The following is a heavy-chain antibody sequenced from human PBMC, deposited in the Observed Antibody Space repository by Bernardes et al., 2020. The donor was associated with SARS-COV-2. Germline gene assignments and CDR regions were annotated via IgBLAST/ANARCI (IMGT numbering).Heavy chain of an antibody. J-gene: IGHJ4*02. Sequence: GGSLRLSCAASGFTFSSYSMNWVRQAPGKGLEWVSSISSSSSYIYYADSVKGRFTISRDNAKNSLYLQMNSLRAEDTAVYYCASHYGRIVGATAPFDYWGQGTLVTVSS. CDR1: GFTFSSYS. CDR2: ISSSSSYI. D-gene: IGHD1-26*01. CDR3: ASHYGRIVGATAPFDY. V-gene: IGHV3-21*01.